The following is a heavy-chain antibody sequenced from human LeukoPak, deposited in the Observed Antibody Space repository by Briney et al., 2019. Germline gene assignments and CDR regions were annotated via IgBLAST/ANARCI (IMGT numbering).Heavy chain of an antibody. CDR2: ISSSSSYI. V-gene: IGHV3-21*05. D-gene: IGHD2-15*01. CDR3: ARGELGYCSGGSCHTGGY. Sequence: GGSLRLSCAASGFTFSSYEMNWVRQAPGKGLEWVSYISSSSSYIYYADSVKGRFTISRDNAKNSLYLQMISLRAEDTAVYYCARGELGYCSGGSCHTGGYWGQGTLVTVSS. J-gene: IGHJ4*02. CDR1: GFTFSSYE.